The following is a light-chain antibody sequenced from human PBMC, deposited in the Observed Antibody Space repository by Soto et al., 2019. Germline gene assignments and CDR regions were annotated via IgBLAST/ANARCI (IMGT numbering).Light chain of an antibody. CDR1: HSFSIY. V-gene: IGKV1-39*01. J-gene: IGKJ1*01. CDR3: HQSYSTPWT. CDR2: AAS. Sequence: DIQMTQSPSYLSASVGDRVTITCRTSHSFSIYLNWYQQKPGKAPKVLIYAASSLGSGVPSRLNGSRSRTGFTVMISSLQLADIATYYCHQSYSTPWTFGQGTKVEMK.